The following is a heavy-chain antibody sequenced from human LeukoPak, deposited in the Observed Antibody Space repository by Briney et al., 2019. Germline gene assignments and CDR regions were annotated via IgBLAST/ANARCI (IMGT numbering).Heavy chain of an antibody. J-gene: IGHJ3*02. Sequence: GGSLRLSCAASGFTFSSYSMNWVRQAPGKGLEWVSSISSSRSYIYYADSVKGRFTISRDNAKNSLYLQMNSLRAEDTAVYYCARDKIVGATSAFDIWGQGTMVTVSS. D-gene: IGHD1-26*01. CDR3: ARDKIVGATSAFDI. CDR1: GFTFSSYS. V-gene: IGHV3-21*01. CDR2: ISSSRSYI.